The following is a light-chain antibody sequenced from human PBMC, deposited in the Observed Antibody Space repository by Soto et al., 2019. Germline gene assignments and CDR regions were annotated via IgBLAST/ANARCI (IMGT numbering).Light chain of an antibody. V-gene: IGKV3-15*01. CDR1: HYVYSN. CDR2: RAS. CDR3: QQYHNLWT. Sequence: EIVMTQPPATLSVSPGERATLSCTASHYVYSNVAWFQQRPGQAPRLLIYRASTRATGTPARFSGSGSGTEFTLTITSLQSEDFALYYCQQYHNLWTFGQGTKVDI. J-gene: IGKJ1*01.